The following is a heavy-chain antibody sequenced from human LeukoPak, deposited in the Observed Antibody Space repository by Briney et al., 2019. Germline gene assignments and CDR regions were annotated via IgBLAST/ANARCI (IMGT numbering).Heavy chain of an antibody. CDR3: ARAFYSWFDL. D-gene: IGHD2-15*01. V-gene: IGHV1-8*03. Sequence: ASVKVSCTASGYTFTSYDINWVRQATGQGREWMGWMNPNSGSTGYAQKFQGRVTITRNTSISTAYMERSSVRSEDTAVYYCARAFYSWFDLWGQGTLVTVSS. J-gene: IGHJ5*02. CDR1: GYTFTSYD. CDR2: MNPNSGST.